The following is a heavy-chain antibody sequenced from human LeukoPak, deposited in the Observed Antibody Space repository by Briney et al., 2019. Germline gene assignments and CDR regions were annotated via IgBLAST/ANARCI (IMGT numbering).Heavy chain of an antibody. CDR1: GGSISGYY. J-gene: IGHJ4*02. CDR3: ARGEMATPIDY. Sequence: SETLSLTCTVSGGSISGYYWSWIRQPPGKGLEWIGYIYYSGSTNYNPSLKSRVTISVDTSKNQFSLKLSSVTAADTAVYYCARGEMATPIDYWGQGTLVTVSS. CDR2: IYYSGST. D-gene: IGHD5-24*01. V-gene: IGHV4-59*01.